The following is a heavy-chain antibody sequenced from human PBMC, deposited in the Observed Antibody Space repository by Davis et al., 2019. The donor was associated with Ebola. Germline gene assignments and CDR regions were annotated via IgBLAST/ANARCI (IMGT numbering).Heavy chain of an antibody. D-gene: IGHD1-1*01. V-gene: IGHV4-59*02. CDR1: GDSVSSRF. J-gene: IGHJ4*02. CDR3: ARDRKRNDYDSYFDY. CDR2: ISYSGNT. Sequence: SETLSLTCTVSGDSVSSRFWRWIRQTPGQGLEWIGSISYSGNTNYNPYLKSRVIISIDTSKNQFSLRLTSLSAADTALYYCARDRKRNDYDSYFDYWGQGTLVTVSS.